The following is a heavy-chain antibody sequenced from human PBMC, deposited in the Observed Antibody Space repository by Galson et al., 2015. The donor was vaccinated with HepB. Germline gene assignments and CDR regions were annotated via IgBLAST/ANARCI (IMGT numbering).Heavy chain of an antibody. V-gene: IGHV5-10-1*01. J-gene: IGHJ5*02. CDR2: IDPSDSYT. CDR3: ARLPDCSSTSCYQNWFDP. CDR1: GYSFTSYW. D-gene: IGHD2-2*01. Sequence: SGAEVKKPGESLRISCKGSGYSFTSYWISWVRQMPGKGLEWMGRIDPSDSYTNYSPSFQGHVTISADKSISTAYLQWSSLKASDTAMYYCARLPDCSSTSCYQNWFDPWGQGTLVTVSS.